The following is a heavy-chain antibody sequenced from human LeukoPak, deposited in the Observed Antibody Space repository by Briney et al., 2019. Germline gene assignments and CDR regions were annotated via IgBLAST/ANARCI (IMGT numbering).Heavy chain of an antibody. V-gene: IGHV4-34*01. CDR2: INHSGST. CDR1: GGSFSGYY. J-gene: IGHJ4*02. CDR3: AXASLYDYVWGSYRD. D-gene: IGHD3-16*02. Sequence: SETLSLTCAVYGGSFSGYYWSWIRQPPGKGLEWIGEINHSGSTNYNPSLKSRVTISVDTSKNQFSLKLSSVTAADTAVYYCAXASLYDYVWGSYRDWGQGTLVTVSS.